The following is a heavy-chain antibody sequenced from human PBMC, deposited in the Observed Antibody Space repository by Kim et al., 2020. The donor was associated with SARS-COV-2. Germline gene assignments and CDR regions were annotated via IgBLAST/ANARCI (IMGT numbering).Heavy chain of an antibody. V-gene: IGHV4-39*07. Sequence: PSLKMRVTLSVDTAKNQFSLKLGPVTAADTAVYYCARDLRWEPTPTFDIWGQGTMVTVSS. CDR3: ARDLRWEPTPTFDI. D-gene: IGHD1-26*01. J-gene: IGHJ3*02.